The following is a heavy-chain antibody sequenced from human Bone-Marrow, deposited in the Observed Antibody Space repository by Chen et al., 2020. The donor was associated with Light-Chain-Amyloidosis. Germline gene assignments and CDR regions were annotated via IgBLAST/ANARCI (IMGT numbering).Heavy chain of an antibody. Sequence: QVQLVESGGGVVQPGRSLRLSCAASGFTFSSYAMHWVRQAPGKGLEWVAVISYEGSNKYYADSVKGRFTISRDNSKNTLYLQMNSLRAEDTAVYYCARVSIWGQGTMVTVSS. J-gene: IGHJ3*02. CDR2: ISYEGSNK. V-gene: IGHV3-30-3*01. CDR1: GFTFSSYA. CDR3: ARVSI.